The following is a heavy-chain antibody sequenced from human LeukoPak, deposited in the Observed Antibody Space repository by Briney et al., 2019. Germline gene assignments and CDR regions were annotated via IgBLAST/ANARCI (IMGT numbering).Heavy chain of an antibody. CDR1: GYSFTSYW. CDR2: IYPGDSDT. D-gene: IGHD3-10*01. Sequence: GESLKISCKGSGYSFTSYWIGWVRQMPGKGLEWMGIIYPGDSDTRYSPSFQGQVTISADKSISTTYLQWSSLKASDTAMYYCAAIPTMVRGAFDYWGQGTLVTVSS. CDR3: AAIPTMVRGAFDY. J-gene: IGHJ4*02. V-gene: IGHV5-51*01.